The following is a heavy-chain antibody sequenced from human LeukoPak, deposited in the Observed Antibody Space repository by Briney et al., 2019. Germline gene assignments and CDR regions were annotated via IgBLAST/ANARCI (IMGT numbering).Heavy chain of an antibody. CDR1: GFTFSSYA. CDR2: ISGSGGST. V-gene: IGHV3-23*01. D-gene: IGHD6-19*01. CDR3: AKDLSGYSSGWYLRTDGY. J-gene: IGHJ4*02. Sequence: GGSLRLSCAASGFTFSSYAMSWVRQAPGKGLEWVSAISGSGGSTYYADSVKGRFTISRDNSKNTVYLQMNSLRAEDTAVYYCAKDLSGYSSGWYLRTDGYWGQGTLVTVSS.